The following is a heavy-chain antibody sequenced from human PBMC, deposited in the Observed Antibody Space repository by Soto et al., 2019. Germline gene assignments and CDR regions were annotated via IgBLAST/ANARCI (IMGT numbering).Heavy chain of an antibody. D-gene: IGHD2-15*01. CDR3: ARGGGRILLVVAPKGAASEW. J-gene: IGHJ4*02. Sequence: ASVKVSCKASGYTFTSYGISWVRHAPGQGREWMGWISAYNGNTNYAQKLQGRVTMTTDTSTSTAYMELRSLRSDDTAVYYCARGGGRILLVVAPKGAASEWRGQGTLVLGS. CDR2: ISAYNGNT. V-gene: IGHV1-18*04. CDR1: GYTFTSYG.